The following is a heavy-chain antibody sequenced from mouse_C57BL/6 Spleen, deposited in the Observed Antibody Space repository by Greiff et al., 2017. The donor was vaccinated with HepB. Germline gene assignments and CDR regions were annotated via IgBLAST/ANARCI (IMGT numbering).Heavy chain of an antibody. V-gene: IGHV1-52*01. CDR2: IDPSDSET. CDR1: GYTFTSYW. CDR3: ARPYYSIPFAD. D-gene: IGHD2-5*01. J-gene: IGHJ3*01. Sequence: QVQLQQPGAELVRPGSSVKLSCKASGYTFTSYWMHWVKQRPIQGLEWIGNIDPSDSETHYNQKFKDKATLTVDKSSSTAYMQLSSLTSEDSAVYYCARPYYSIPFADWGQGTLVTVSA.